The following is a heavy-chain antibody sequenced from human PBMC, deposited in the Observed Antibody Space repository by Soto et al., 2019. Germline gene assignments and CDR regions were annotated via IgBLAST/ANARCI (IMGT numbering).Heavy chain of an antibody. CDR2: IWYDGSNK. CDR1: GFTFSSYG. Sequence: QVQLVESGGGVVQPGRSLRLSCAASGFTFSSYGMHWVRQAPGKGLEWVAVIWYDGSNKYYADSVKGRFTISRDNSKNTLYLQMNRLRAEDTAVYYCARDQNQAGMALPTFDYWGQGTLVTVSS. CDR3: ARDQNQAGMALPTFDY. V-gene: IGHV3-33*01. J-gene: IGHJ4*02. D-gene: IGHD5-18*01.